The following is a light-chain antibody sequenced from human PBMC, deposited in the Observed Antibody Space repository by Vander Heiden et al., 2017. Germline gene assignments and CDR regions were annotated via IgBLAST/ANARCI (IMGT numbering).Light chain of an antibody. V-gene: IGKV3-15*01. CDR2: GAS. CDR3: QQYKNWPPRWT. J-gene: IGKJ1*01. Sequence: EIVMTQSPATMSVSPGERAPLSCRASQSVSSNLAWYQQKPGQAPRPLLHGASASATGIPVRFSGSGSGTESTLTISSSQSEDFAVSFCQQYKNWPPRWTFGQGTQLEIK. CDR1: QSVSSN.